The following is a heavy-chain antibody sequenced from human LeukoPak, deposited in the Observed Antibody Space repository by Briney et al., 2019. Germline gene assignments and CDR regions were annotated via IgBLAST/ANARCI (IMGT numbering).Heavy chain of an antibody. CDR1: VYSFTAYY. V-gene: IGHV1-2*02. CDR2: INPNSGDT. CDR3: ARDMGTGRAFDI. J-gene: IGHJ3*02. D-gene: IGHD1-1*01. Sequence: GASVKVSCKASVYSFTAYYMHWVRQAPGQGLEWMGWINPNSGDTNYAQNFQGRVTMTRDTSISTAYMELSRLKSDDTALYYCARDMGTGRAFDIWGQGTKVTVSS.